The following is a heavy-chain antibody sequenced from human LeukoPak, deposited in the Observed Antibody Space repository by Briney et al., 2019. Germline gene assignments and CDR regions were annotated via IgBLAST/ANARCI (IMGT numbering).Heavy chain of an antibody. CDR2: IYTGGST. CDR1: GFTVSSTY. CDR3: AKDREGLSSGYDLEYFDY. J-gene: IGHJ4*02. V-gene: IGHV3-53*01. Sequence: PGGSLRLSCAASGFTVSSTYMSWVRQAPGKGLEWVSVIYTGGSTYYADSVKGRFTISRDNSKNTLFLQMNSLRAEDTAVYYCAKDREGLSSGYDLEYFDYWGQGTLVTVSS. D-gene: IGHD5-12*01.